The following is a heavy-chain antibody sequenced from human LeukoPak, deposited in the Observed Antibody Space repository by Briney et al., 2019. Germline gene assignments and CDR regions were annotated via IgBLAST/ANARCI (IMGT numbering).Heavy chain of an antibody. Sequence: SETLSLTCTVSGGSISSYYWSWIRQPPGKGLEWIGYIYHSGSTDYNPSIKSRVTISVDTSKSQFSLKLTSVTAADTAVYYCATLTTVVTAFYFDYWGQGTLVTVSS. CDR3: ATLTTVVTAFYFDY. CDR1: GGSISSYY. CDR2: IYHSGST. D-gene: IGHD4-23*01. V-gene: IGHV4-4*09. J-gene: IGHJ4*02.